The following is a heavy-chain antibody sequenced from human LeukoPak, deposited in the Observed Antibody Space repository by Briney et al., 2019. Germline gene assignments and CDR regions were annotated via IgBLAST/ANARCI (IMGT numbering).Heavy chain of an antibody. CDR2: INPNSGGT. CDR1: GYTFTGYY. J-gene: IGHJ4*02. Sequence: GASVKVSCKASGYTFTGYYMHWVRQAPGQGLEWMGWINPNSGGTNYAQKFQGWVTMTRDTSISTAYMELSRLRSDDTAVYYCARDLGEELWFGGELDYWGQGTLVTVSS. D-gene: IGHD3-10*01. V-gene: IGHV1-2*04. CDR3: ARDLGEELWFGGELDY.